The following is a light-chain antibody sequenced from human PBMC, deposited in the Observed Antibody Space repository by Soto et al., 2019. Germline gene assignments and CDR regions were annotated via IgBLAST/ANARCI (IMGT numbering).Light chain of an antibody. CDR2: AAS. J-gene: IGKJ1*01. Sequence: DIQMTQFPSSLSASVGDRVTITCRASQGIRNDSAWYQQKPGKAHKRLIYAASSLQSGVPLRFSGSGSGTEFAHSISRLWPEDVATFYCLHHSTYPLTFGQGTKVEIK. V-gene: IGKV1-17*01. CDR3: LHHSTYPLT. CDR1: QGIRND.